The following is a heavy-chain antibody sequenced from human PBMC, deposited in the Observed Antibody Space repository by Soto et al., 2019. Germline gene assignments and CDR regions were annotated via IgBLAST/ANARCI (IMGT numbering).Heavy chain of an antibody. CDR2: IISRGSTI. CDR3: ARGLRSSGYAMDV. CDR1: GFTFSSYE. D-gene: IGHD6-13*01. J-gene: IGHJ6*02. Sequence: GGSLRLSCAASGFTFSSYEMNWVRQAPGKGLEWVSYIISRGSTIYYADSVKGRFTISRDNAKNSLYLQMNSLRAEDTAVYYCARGLRSSGYAMDVWGQGTTVTVS. V-gene: IGHV3-48*03.